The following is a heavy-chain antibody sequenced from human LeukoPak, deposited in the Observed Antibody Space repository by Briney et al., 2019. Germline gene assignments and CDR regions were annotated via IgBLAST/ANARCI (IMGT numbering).Heavy chain of an antibody. CDR2: ISGNGGST. J-gene: IGHJ5*02. CDR1: GFTFSSSV. Sequence: GGSLRLSCAASGFTFSSSVMSWVRQAPGKGLEWVSAISGNGGSTYYADSATGRFTISRDNSKNTLYLQMNSLRAEDTALYYCAKLPTGYPNWFDPWGQGTLVTVSS. V-gene: IGHV3-23*01. D-gene: IGHD3-9*01. CDR3: AKLPTGYPNWFDP.